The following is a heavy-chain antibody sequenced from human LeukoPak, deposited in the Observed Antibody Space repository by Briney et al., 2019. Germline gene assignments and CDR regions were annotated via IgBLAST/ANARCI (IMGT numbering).Heavy chain of an antibody. CDR2: TYYRSKWKN. Sequence: SQTLSLTCVISGDSVSSNSAAWNWIRQSPSRGLEWLGRTYYRSKWKNDYAVSMRSRITIDRDTSKNQFSLQMNSVTPEDTSVYYCARGYSEGCTGGFDYWGQGILVTVSS. CDR1: GDSVSSNSAA. CDR3: ARGYSEGCTGGFDY. V-gene: IGHV6-1*01. J-gene: IGHJ4*02. D-gene: IGHD5-12*01.